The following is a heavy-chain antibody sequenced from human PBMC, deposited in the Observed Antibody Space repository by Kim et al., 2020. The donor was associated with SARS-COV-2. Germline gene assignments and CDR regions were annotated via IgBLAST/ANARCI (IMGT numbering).Heavy chain of an antibody. V-gene: IGHV3-33*01. CDR3: ARTPGDYYDSSGYYFAY. CDR1: GFTFSSYG. D-gene: IGHD3-22*01. J-gene: IGHJ4*02. CDR2: IWYDGSNK. Sequence: GGSLRLSCAASGFTFSSYGMHWVRQAPGKGLEWVAVIWYDGSNKYYADSVKGRFTISRDNSKNTLYLQMNSLRAEDTAVYYCARTPGDYYDSSGYYFAYWGQGTLVTVFS.